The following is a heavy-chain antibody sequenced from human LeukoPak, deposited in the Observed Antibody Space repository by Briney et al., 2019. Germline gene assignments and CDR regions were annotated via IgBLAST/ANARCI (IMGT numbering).Heavy chain of an antibody. CDR3: AKDRSLAGTLDY. V-gene: IGHV3-23*01. D-gene: IGHD6-19*01. CDR2: ISGSGGST. Sequence: LTGGSLRLSWAASGFTFSSYAMSWVRQAPGKGLEWVSAISGSGGSTYYADSVKGRFTISRDNSKNTLYLQMNSLRAEDTAVYYCAKDRSLAGTLDYWGQGTLVTVSS. CDR1: GFTFSSYA. J-gene: IGHJ4*02.